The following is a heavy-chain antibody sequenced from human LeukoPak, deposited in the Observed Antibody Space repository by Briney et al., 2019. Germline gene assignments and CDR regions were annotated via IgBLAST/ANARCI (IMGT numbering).Heavy chain of an antibody. D-gene: IGHD6-19*01. CDR2: IYYSGST. CDR1: GGSIGSSDSF. V-gene: IGHV4-39*01. CDR3: ATSGWYLLPGVY. J-gene: IGHJ4*02. Sequence: SETLSLTCTVSGGSIGSSDSFWGWIRQPPGKGLEWIGSIYYSGSTYYNPSLESRVTISVDTSKNQFSLKLSSVTAADTAVYYCATSGWYLLPGVYWGQGTLVTVSS.